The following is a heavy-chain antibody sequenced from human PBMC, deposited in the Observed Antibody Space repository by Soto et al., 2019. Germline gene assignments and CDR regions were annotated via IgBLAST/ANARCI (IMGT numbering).Heavy chain of an antibody. CDR1: GYTFTSYG. J-gene: IGHJ4*02. Sequence: ASVKVSCKASGYTFTSYGISWVRQAPGQWLEWVGWISAYNGNTNYAQKLQGRVTMTTDTSNRTAFIELKSVRADDTTVYYSARGQGKWLAPLKLFDYGRRGTAVTASS. V-gene: IGHV1-18*01. CDR2: ISAYNGNT. CDR3: ARGQGKWLAPLKLFDY. D-gene: IGHD6-19*01.